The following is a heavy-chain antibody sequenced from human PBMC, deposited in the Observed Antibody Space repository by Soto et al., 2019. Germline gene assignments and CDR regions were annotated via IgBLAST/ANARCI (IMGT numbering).Heavy chain of an antibody. CDR3: ARTRCSSTSCYWGYYGMDV. CDR2: INHSGST. Sequence: SETLSLTCAVYGGSFGGYYWSWIRQPPGKGLEWIGEINHSGSTNYNPSLKSRVTISVDTSKNQFSLKLSSVTAADTAVYYCARTRCSSTSCYWGYYGMDVWGQGTTVTVSS. D-gene: IGHD2-2*01. CDR1: GGSFGGYY. V-gene: IGHV4-34*01. J-gene: IGHJ6*02.